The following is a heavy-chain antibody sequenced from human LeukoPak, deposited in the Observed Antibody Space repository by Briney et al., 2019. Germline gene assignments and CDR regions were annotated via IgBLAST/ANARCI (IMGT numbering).Heavy chain of an antibody. Sequence: GGSLRLSCAASGFIFSDHWMTWVRQAPGKGLEWVSGISGSGGSTYYAGSVKGRFTISRDNSKNTLYLQMNSLRAEDTAVYYCAKTRAEGWYFDLWGRGTLVTVSS. V-gene: IGHV3-23*01. CDR3: AKTRAEGWYFDL. CDR2: ISGSGGST. J-gene: IGHJ2*01. CDR1: GFIFSDHW.